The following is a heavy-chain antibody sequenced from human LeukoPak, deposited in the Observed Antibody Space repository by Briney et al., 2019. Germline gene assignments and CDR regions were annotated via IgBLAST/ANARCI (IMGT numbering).Heavy chain of an antibody. J-gene: IGHJ5*02. CDR1: GGSISSYY. V-gene: IGHV4-4*07. D-gene: IGHD1-1*01. CDR3: ARVGSDWNDVRYNWFDP. CDR2: IYTSGST. Sequence: SETLSLTCTVSGGSISSYYWSWIRQPAGKGLEWIGRIYTSGSTNYNPSLKSRVTMSVDTSKNQFSLKLSSVTAADTAVYYCARVGSDWNDVRYNWFDPWGQGTLVTVSS.